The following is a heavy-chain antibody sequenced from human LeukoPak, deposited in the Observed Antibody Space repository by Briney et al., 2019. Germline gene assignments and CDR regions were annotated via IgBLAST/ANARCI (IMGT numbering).Heavy chain of an antibody. CDR2: ISGSGDST. CDR1: GFSFNAYW. CDR3: AKTRPLDSSSWSHGDY. J-gene: IGHJ4*02. D-gene: IGHD6-13*01. V-gene: IGHV3-23*01. Sequence: GGSLRLSCAASGFSFNAYWMHWVRQAPGKGLEWVSAISGSGDSTYYGDSVKGRFTISRDNSKNTPYLQMNSLRAEDTAVYYCAKTRPLDSSSWSHGDYWGQGTLVTVSS.